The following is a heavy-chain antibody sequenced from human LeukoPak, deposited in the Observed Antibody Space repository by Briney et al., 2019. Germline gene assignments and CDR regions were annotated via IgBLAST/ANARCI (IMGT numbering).Heavy chain of an antibody. Sequence: GGSLTLSCAASGFTFSSYEMNWVRQAPGKGLEWVSYISSSGSTIYYADSVKGRFTISRDNAKNSLYLQMNSLRAEDTAVYYCARASDTYYYDSSGSPHFDYWGQGTLVTVSS. CDR1: GFTFSSYE. D-gene: IGHD3-22*01. V-gene: IGHV3-48*03. CDR2: ISSSGSTI. J-gene: IGHJ4*02. CDR3: ARASDTYYYDSSGSPHFDY.